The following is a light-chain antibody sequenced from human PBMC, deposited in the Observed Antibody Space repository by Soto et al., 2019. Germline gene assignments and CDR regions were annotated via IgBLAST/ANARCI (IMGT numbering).Light chain of an antibody. CDR3: QQYYITPLT. CDR2: WAS. CDR1: QSVLFSSNSKNY. Sequence: DIVMTQSPDSLAVSLGERATINCKSSQSVLFSSNSKNYLSWYQQKPGQPPKLLIYWASTRKSGVPDRFSGSGSGTDFTLTISSLQAEDVAVYYCQQYYITPLTFGGGTKVDIK. J-gene: IGKJ4*01. V-gene: IGKV4-1*01.